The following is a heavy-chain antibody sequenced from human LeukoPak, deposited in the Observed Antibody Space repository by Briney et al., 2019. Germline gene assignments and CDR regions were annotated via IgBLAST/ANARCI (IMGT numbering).Heavy chain of an antibody. CDR3: AKDVRGGDPTIEPTDH. CDR1: KFTFSSYA. V-gene: IGHV3-23*01. Sequence: GGSLRLSCAASKFTFSSYAMSWVRQAPGKGLEWVSTISGNGRKTYYADSVKGRFTISRDNSKNTVSLQMNSLRAEDTAVYYCAKDVRGGDPTIEPTDHWGQGTLVIVSS. J-gene: IGHJ4*02. CDR2: ISGNGRKT. D-gene: IGHD3-10*02.